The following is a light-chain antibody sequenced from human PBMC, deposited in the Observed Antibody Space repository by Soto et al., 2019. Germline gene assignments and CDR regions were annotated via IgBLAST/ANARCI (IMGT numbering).Light chain of an antibody. J-gene: IGKJ2*01. CDR3: QQYSSYSVYT. V-gene: IGKV1-5*03. CDR2: KTS. Sequence: DIQMTQSPSTLPASVGDRVTITCRASQTINNWLAWYQQKPGKAPKLLIYKTSRLQSGVPSRFSGSGSGTEFTLTISCLQSDDFATYYCQQYSSYSVYTFGQGTKVEIK. CDR1: QTINNW.